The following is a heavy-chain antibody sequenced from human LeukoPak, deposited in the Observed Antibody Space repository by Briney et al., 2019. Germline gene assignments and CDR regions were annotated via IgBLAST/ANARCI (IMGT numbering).Heavy chain of an antibody. J-gene: IGHJ5*02. CDR3: AKALTRWFGESNWFDP. V-gene: IGHV3-30*02. CDR1: GFTFSSCG. CDR2: MRYDGSNK. Sequence: PGGSLRLSCAASGFTFSSCGMHWVRQAPGKGLEWVAFMRYDGSNKYYADSVKGRFTISRDNSKNTLYLQMNSLRAEDTAVYYFAKALTRWFGESNWFDPWGQGTLVTVSS. D-gene: IGHD3-10*01.